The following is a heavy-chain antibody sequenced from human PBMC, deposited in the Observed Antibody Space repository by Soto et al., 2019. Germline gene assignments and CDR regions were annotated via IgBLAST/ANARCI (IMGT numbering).Heavy chain of an antibody. CDR2: ISSSGSTI. V-gene: IGHV3-11*01. CDR3: ARDPGEVTRYYYYGMDV. J-gene: IGHJ6*02. Sequence: PGGSLRLSCAASGFTFSDYYMSWIRQAPGKGLEWVSYISSSGSTIYYADSVKGRFTISRDNAKNSLYLQMNSLRAEDTAVYYCARDPGEVTRYYYYGMDVWGQGTTVTVSS. D-gene: IGHD3-16*01. CDR1: GFTFSDYY.